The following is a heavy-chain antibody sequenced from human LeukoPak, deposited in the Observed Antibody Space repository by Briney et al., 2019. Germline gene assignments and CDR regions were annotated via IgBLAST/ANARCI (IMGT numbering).Heavy chain of an antibody. V-gene: IGHV1-46*01. CDR3: ARGQRAHVEWSNYMDV. CDR2: INPSGGST. Sequence: ASVKVSCKASGYTFTSYYMHWVRQAPGQGLEWMGIINPSGGSTSYAQKFQGRVTMTRDTSTSTVYMELNSLRTEDTAVYYCARGQRAHVEWSNYMDVWGKGTTVIVSS. J-gene: IGHJ6*03. D-gene: IGHD3-3*01. CDR1: GYTFTSYY.